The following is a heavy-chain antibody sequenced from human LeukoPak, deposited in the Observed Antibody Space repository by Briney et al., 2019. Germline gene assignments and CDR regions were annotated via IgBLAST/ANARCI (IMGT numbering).Heavy chain of an antibody. J-gene: IGHJ4*02. Sequence: ASETLSLTCTVSSGSINSYYWTWIRQPPGKGLEWIGNTFYSGSTNYNPSLMSRVSISVDTSKNQVSLNLNSVAAADTAVYYCATVAVVRGVTFFDYWGQGTLVTVSS. CDR2: TFYSGST. CDR3: ATVAVVRGVTFFDY. D-gene: IGHD3-10*01. CDR1: SGSINSYY. V-gene: IGHV4-59*12.